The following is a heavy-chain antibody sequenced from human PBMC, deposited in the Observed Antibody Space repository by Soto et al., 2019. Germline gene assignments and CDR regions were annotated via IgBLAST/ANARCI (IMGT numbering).Heavy chain of an antibody. CDR1: GGSISSGDYY. D-gene: IGHD3-9*01. CDR3: ARRYFDWLLSRRSWFDP. CDR2: ISYRGRT. J-gene: IGHJ5*02. V-gene: IGHV4-31*03. Sequence: PSETLSLTCTVSGGSISSGDYYWSWIRQHPGKGLEWIGYISYRGRTYYNPSLKSRVTISIDTSKNQLSLKLSSVTAADTAVYYCARRYFDWLLSRRSWFDPWGQGTLVTVSS.